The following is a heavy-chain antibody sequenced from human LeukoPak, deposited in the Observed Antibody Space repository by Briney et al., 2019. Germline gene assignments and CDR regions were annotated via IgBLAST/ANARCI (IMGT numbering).Heavy chain of an antibody. CDR2: ISGSGGST. V-gene: IGHV3-23*01. J-gene: IGHJ6*02. CDR3: AKDRRTGTLYYYGMDV. D-gene: IGHD1-1*01. CDR1: GFTFSSYA. Sequence: GGSLRLSCAASGFTFSSYAMSWVRQAPGKGLEWVSAISGSGGSTYYADSVKGRFTISRDNSKNTLYLLMNSLRAEDTAVHYCAKDRRTGTLYYYGMDVWGQGTTVTVSS.